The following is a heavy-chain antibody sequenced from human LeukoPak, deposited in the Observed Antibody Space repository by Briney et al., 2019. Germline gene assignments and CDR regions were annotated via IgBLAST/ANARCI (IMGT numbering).Heavy chain of an antibody. V-gene: IGHV1-18*01. D-gene: IGHD4-23*01. CDR1: GYTFTSYG. Sequence: ASVKVSCNASGYTFTSYGISWVRQAPGQGLEWMGWISAYNGNTDYAQNLQGRVTMTTDTSTSTAYMELSRLRSDDTAVYYCAREGLESNYGGNSDGLLDHWGQGTLVTVSS. J-gene: IGHJ4*02. CDR2: ISAYNGNT. CDR3: AREGLESNYGGNSDGLLDH.